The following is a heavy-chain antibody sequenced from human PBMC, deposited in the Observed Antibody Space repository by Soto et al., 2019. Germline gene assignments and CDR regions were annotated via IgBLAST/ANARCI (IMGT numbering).Heavy chain of an antibody. CDR3: AKDQFDYTNKSPFDY. CDR2: ISGSGGST. V-gene: IGHV3-23*01. Sequence: GGSLRLSCAASGFTFSSYAMSWVRQAPGKGLEWVSAISGSGGSTYYADSVKGRFTISRDNSKNTLYLQMNSLRAEDTAVYYCAKDQFDYTNKSPFDYWGQGTLVTVSS. D-gene: IGHD4-4*01. J-gene: IGHJ4*02. CDR1: GFTFSSYA.